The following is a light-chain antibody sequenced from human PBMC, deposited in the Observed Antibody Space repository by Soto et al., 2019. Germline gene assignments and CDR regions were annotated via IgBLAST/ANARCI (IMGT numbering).Light chain of an antibody. V-gene: IGKV2-30*01. CDR2: QVS. Sequence: DVVMTQSPLSLPVTLGQPASISCKSSQSPVYSDGVTYLNWFQKRPGQSPRRLIYQVSTRDSGVPDRFSGSGSGTDFTLKISRVEAEDVGVYYCMQGTHWPRTFGQGTKVDIK. CDR3: MQGTHWPRT. CDR1: QSPVYSDGVTY. J-gene: IGKJ1*01.